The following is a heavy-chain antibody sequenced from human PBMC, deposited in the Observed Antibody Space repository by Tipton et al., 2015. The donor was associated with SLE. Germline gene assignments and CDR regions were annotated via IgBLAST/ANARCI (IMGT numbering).Heavy chain of an antibody. CDR2: IGTAGDT. V-gene: IGHV3-13*04. D-gene: IGHD5-12*01. CDR1: GFTFSSYD. CDR3: ARGYSGYDWGGDYFDY. Sequence: SLRLPCAASGFTFSSYDMHWVRQATGKGLEWVSAIGTAGDTYYPGSVKGRFTISRDNAKNSLYLQMNSLRAEDTAVYYCARGYSGYDWGGDYFDYWGQGTLVTVSS. J-gene: IGHJ4*02.